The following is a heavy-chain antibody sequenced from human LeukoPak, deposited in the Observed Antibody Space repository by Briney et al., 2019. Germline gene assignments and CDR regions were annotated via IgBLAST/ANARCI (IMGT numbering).Heavy chain of an antibody. Sequence: GRSLRLSCAASGFTFDDYAMHWVRQAPGKGLVWVSRIGGEDNNRTYADSVKGRFTISRDNAKNMLYLQMDRLRAEDTAVYYCVPNLFDYWGQGTLVTVSS. J-gene: IGHJ4*02. CDR1: GFTFDDYA. V-gene: IGHV3-74*01. CDR3: VPNLFDY. CDR2: IGGEDNNR.